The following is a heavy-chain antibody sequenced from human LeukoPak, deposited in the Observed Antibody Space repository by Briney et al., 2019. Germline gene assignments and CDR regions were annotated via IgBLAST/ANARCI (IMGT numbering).Heavy chain of an antibody. CDR2: INPNSGGT. CDR3: ARGHSYYYDSSGYYLIDY. Sequence: ASVKVSCKASGYTFTSYGISWVRQAPGQGLEWMGRINPNSGGTNYGQKFQGRVTMTRDTSISTAYMELSRLRSDDTAVYYCARGHSYYYDSSGYYLIDYWGQGTLVTVSS. D-gene: IGHD3-22*01. CDR1: GYTFTSYG. V-gene: IGHV1-2*06. J-gene: IGHJ4*02.